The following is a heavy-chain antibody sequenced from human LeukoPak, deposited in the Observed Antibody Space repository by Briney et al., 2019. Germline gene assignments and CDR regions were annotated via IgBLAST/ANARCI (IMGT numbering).Heavy chain of an antibody. CDR2: ISAYNGNT. CDR3: ATEARYDYVWGSYRYDY. Sequence: ASVKVSCKASGYTFTSYGISWVRQAPGQGLEWMGWISAYNGNTNYAQKFQGRVTMTEDTSTDTAYMELSSLRSEDTAVYYCATEARYDYVWGSYRYDYWGQGTLVTVSS. D-gene: IGHD3-16*02. J-gene: IGHJ4*02. CDR1: GYTFTSYG. V-gene: IGHV1-18*01.